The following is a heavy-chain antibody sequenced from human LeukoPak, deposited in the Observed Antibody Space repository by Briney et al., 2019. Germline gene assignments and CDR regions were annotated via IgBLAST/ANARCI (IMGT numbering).Heavy chain of an antibody. Sequence: GGSLRLSCAASGFSVSDNYMSWVRQAPGKGLDWVSGIYSGGRTYYADSVKDRFTISRENSKNTLYLQMNSLRAEDTAVYYCARDGIYGDYVWGQGTLVTVSS. J-gene: IGHJ4*02. CDR1: GFSVSDNY. D-gene: IGHD4-17*01. CDR3: ARDGIYGDYV. CDR2: IYSGGRT. V-gene: IGHV3-66*01.